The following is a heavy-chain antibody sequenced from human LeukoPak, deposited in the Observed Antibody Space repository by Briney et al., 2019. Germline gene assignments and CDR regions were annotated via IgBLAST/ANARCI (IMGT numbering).Heavy chain of an antibody. CDR2: IYYSGST. CDR1: GFTFNSYA. J-gene: IGHJ3*02. D-gene: IGHD3-22*01. CDR3: ARQERGYDGSGHRAFDI. Sequence: PGGSLRLSCAASGFTFNSYAMSWVRQAPGKGLEWIGSIYYSGSTYYNPSLKSRVTLSVDTSKNQFSLKLRSVTAADTAVYYCARQERGYDGSGHRAFDIWGQGTMVTISS. V-gene: IGHV4-39*01.